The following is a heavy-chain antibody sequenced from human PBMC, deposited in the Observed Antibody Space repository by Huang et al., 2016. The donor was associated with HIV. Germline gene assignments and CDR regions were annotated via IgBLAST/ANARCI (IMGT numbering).Heavy chain of an antibody. J-gene: IGHJ6*02. CDR2: ISPSFGRT. CDR1: GVSSSKHG. CDR3: ARDYLYVNFRGTPYHKGMDV. V-gene: IGHV1-69*06. Sequence: QEHLVQSGAEAKKPGSSVKVSCKASGVSSSKHGISWVRQAHGHGLEWMGGISPSFGRTKYAQRFQARGTITADNSTNTAYMELSGLTSEDTAIYYWARDYLYVNFRGTPYHKGMDVWGPGTTVTVSS. D-gene: IGHD2-2*02.